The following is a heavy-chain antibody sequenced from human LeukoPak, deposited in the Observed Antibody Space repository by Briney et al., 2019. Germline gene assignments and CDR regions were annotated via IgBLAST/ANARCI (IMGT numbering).Heavy chain of an antibody. CDR2: ISSSSSYI. D-gene: IGHD5-18*01. CDR3: ARDSVTHDVFDI. J-gene: IGHJ3*02. CDR1: GFTFSSYS. Sequence: PGGSLRLSCAASGFTFSSYSMNWVSQAPGKGLEWVSSISSSSSYIYYADSVKGRFTISRDNAKNSLYLQMNSLRAEDTAVYYCARDSVTHDVFDIWGQGTMVTVSS. V-gene: IGHV3-21*01.